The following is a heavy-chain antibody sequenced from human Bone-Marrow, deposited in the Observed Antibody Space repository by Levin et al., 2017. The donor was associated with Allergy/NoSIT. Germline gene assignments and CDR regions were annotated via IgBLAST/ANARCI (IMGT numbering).Heavy chain of an antibody. CDR3: ARRANCGGDCFAFDI. D-gene: IGHD2-21*02. V-gene: IGHV1-69*06. Sequence: SVKVSCKASGVNFNNYGINWLRQAPGQGLEWMGGFMPLFGTADYGQKFQGRVTITADKSTTTSYMEPSSLTSDDTAVYYCARRANCGGDCFAFDIWGQGTLVTVSS. J-gene: IGHJ3*02. CDR1: GVNFNNYG. CDR2: FMPLFGTA.